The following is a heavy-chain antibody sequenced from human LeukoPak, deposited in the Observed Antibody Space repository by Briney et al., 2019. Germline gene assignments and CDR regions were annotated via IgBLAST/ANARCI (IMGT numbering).Heavy chain of an antibody. CDR1: GYTFTSYY. CDR3: ARRHKHYYQTDY. V-gene: IGHV1-46*01. Sequence: ASVKVSCKASGYTFTSYYLHWVRPAPGQGLEWMGMVNPSGGSTSYAQKFQGRVTMTRDTSTTTVYMELSSLRSDDTAVFYCARRHKHYYQTDYWGQGTLVTVSS. D-gene: IGHD1-26*01. J-gene: IGHJ4*02. CDR2: VNPSGGST.